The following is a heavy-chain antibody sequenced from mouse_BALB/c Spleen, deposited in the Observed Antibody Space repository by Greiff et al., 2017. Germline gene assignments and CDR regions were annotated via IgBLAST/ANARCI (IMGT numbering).Heavy chain of an antibody. CDR2: ISSGGST. CDR3: ARGRDYDVQGYFDY. V-gene: IGHV5-6-5*01. D-gene: IGHD2-4*01. Sequence: EVKLVESGGGLVKPGGSLKLSCAASGFTFSSYAMSWVRQTPEKRLEWVASISSGGSTYYPDSVKGRFTISRDNARNILYLQMSSLRSEDTAMYYCARGRDYDVQGYFDYWGQGTTLTVSS. J-gene: IGHJ2*01. CDR1: GFTFSSYA.